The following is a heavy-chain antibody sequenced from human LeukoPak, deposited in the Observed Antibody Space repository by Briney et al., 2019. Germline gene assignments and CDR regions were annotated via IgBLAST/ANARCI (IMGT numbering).Heavy chain of an antibody. D-gene: IGHD1-14*01. J-gene: IGHJ4*02. CDR1: GFTFSSYG. Sequence: GGSLRLSCAASGFTFSSYGLHWVRQAPGKGLEWVASIGPTGSDRYHADSIKGRFTISRDNANNFLYLQMNSLRAEDTAVYYCATVTNGRHSVYWGQGTLLTVSS. V-gene: IGHV3-21*06. CDR2: IGPTGSDR. CDR3: ATVTNGRHSVY.